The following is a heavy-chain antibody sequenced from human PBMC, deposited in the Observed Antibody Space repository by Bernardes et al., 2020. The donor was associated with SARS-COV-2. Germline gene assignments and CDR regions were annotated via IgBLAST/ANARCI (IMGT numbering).Heavy chain of an antibody. V-gene: IGHV3-74*01. CDR2: ITPDGRST. Sequence: GGSLRLCCAASGFTFTNYWMHWGRQAPGRGLVWVSRITPDGRSTDYADSVKGRFTISRDNAKNTVYLQMHSLRVEDTAVYYCSTGGNGATAPGMDVWGQGTTVTVSS. CDR3: STGGNGATAPGMDV. CDR1: GFTFTNYW. D-gene: IGHD1-1*01. J-gene: IGHJ6*02.